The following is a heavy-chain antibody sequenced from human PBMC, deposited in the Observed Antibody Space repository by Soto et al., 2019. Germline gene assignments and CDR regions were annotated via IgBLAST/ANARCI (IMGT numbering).Heavy chain of an antibody. Sequence: GESLKISCKGSGYSFTSYWISWVRQMPGKGLEWMGRIDPSDSYTNYSPSFQGHVTISADKSISTAYLQWSSLKASDTAMYYCARQSQDRITMVRGVIMEQNWFDPWGQGTLVTVSS. CDR1: GYSFTSYW. D-gene: IGHD3-10*01. J-gene: IGHJ5*02. CDR3: ARQSQDRITMVRGVIMEQNWFDP. CDR2: IDPSDSYT. V-gene: IGHV5-10-1*01.